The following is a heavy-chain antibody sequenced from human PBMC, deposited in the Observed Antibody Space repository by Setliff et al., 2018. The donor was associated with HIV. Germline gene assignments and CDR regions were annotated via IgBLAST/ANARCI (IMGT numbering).Heavy chain of an antibody. J-gene: IGHJ4*02. V-gene: IGHV4-59*12. CDR1: GGSISSYY. CDR2: IYFSGST. CDR3: ASRSDY. Sequence: SETLSLTCTVSGGSISSYYWSWIRQPPGKGLEWIGYIYFSGSTYYNPSLKSRVTISVDTSKNQFSLKLSSVTAADTAVYYCASRSDYWGQGTLVTVSS.